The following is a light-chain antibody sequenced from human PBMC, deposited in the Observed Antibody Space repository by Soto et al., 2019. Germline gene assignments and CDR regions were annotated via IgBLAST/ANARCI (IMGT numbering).Light chain of an antibody. J-gene: IGLJ2*01. CDR3: AAWDDSLRAVV. CDR1: SSNIGTYA. CDR2: RNH. Sequence: QSVLTQSPSASATPGQRVIISCSGSSSNIGTYAVNWYQQLPGTAPTLLIFRNHQRPSGVPDRFSGSKSGTSASLAISGPQSEDEADYYCAAWDDSLRAVVFGGGTKVTVL. V-gene: IGLV1-44*01.